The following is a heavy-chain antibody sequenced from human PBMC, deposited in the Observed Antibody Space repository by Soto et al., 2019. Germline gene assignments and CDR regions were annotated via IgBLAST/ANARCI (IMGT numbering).Heavy chain of an antibody. Sequence: PSETLSLTCTVSGGSISSYYWSWIRQPPGKGLEWIGEINHSGSTNYNPSLKSRVTISVDTSKNQFSLKLSSVTAADTAVYYCARGLPGYDDSSGYNWGAAFDIWGQGTMVTVSS. D-gene: IGHD3-22*01. CDR3: ARGLPGYDDSSGYNWGAAFDI. CDR2: INHSGST. CDR1: GGSISSYY. V-gene: IGHV4-34*01. J-gene: IGHJ3*02.